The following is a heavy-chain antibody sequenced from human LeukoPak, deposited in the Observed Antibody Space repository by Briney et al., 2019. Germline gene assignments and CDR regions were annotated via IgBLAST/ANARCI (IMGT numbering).Heavy chain of an antibody. Sequence: ASVKVSCKASGYTFTGQFIHWLRQAPGQGLAWMGWIDLPSGTPHYAQKFQDTVTLTRDTSIGTAYMEVHRLQSDDTAVYYCARSGFSTGFYLDFWGQGTLISVSS. CDR3: ARSGFSTGFYLDF. J-gene: IGHJ4*02. CDR1: GYTFTGQF. V-gene: IGHV1-2*02. CDR2: IDLPSGTP. D-gene: IGHD2-8*02.